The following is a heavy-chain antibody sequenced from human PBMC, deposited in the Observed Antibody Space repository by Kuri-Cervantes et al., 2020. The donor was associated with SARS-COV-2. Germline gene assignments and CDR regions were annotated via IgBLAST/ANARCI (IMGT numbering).Heavy chain of an antibody. CDR3: ASLGDAGDLSPPFDY. Sequence: SVKVSCKASGGTFSSYAISWVRQAPGQGLEWMGGIIPIFGTANYAQKFQGRVTITADESTSTAYMELSSLRSEDTAVYYCASLGDAGDLSPPFDYWGHGTLVTVSS. CDR2: IIPIFGTA. V-gene: IGHV1-69*13. J-gene: IGHJ4*01. D-gene: IGHD3-16*01. CDR1: GGTFSSYA.